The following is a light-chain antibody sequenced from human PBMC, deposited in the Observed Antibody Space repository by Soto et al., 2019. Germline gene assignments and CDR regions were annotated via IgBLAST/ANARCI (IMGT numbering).Light chain of an antibody. Sequence: DIQMTQSPSSLSASVGDRVTITCRASQGIRNDLGWYQQKPGKAPKRLIYTASTLDSGVPSRFSGGGFGTEFTLTISSLQPEDFAPSYCLHHYSYPLTLGGGTKVEIK. CDR1: QGIRND. V-gene: IGKV1-17*01. CDR3: LHHYSYPLT. CDR2: TAS. J-gene: IGKJ4*01.